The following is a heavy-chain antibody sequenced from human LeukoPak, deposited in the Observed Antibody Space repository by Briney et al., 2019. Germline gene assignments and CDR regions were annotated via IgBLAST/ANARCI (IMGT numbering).Heavy chain of an antibody. V-gene: IGHV5-51*01. D-gene: IGHD3-16*02. J-gene: IGHJ4*02. CDR3: ARRVLGGSGTYSYTDDY. Sequence: PGESLKISCKGSGYSFTTNWIGWVRQMPGKGLEWMGIIYPGDSDTRYSPSFQGQVTISADKSINTAYLQWSSLKASDTAMYYCARRVLGGSGTYSYTDDYWGQGTLVTVSP. CDR1: GYSFTTNW. CDR2: IYPGDSDT.